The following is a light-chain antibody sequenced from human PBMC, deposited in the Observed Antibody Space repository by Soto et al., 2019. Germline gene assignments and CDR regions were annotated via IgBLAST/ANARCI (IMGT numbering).Light chain of an antibody. V-gene: IGLV2-14*03. J-gene: IGLJ2*01. Sequence: QSALTQPASVSGSPGRSVTISCTGTSSDVRDFNYVSWYQHLPGRAPKLIIYDVTNRPSGISYRFSASKSGRTASLTISGLQAEDEAYYYCSSYSSSTTHVVFGGGTKVTVL. CDR3: SSYSSSTTHVV. CDR2: DVT. CDR1: SSDVRDFNY.